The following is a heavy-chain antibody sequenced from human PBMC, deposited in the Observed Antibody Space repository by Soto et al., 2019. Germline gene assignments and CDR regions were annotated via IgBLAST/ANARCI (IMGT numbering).Heavy chain of an antibody. D-gene: IGHD5-18*01. Sequence: PGGSLGLSCAASGFTFSSYSMNWVRQAPGKGLEWVSSISSSSSYIYYADSVKGRFTISRDNAKNSLYLQMNSLRAEDTAVYYCARVQKGGVFTAMGPFDYWGQGTLVTVSS. J-gene: IGHJ4*02. CDR3: ARVQKGGVFTAMGPFDY. CDR1: GFTFSSYS. V-gene: IGHV3-21*01. CDR2: ISSSSSYI.